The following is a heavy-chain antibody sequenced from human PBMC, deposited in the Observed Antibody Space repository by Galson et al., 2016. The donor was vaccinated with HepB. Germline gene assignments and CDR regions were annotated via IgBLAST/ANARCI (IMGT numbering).Heavy chain of an antibody. D-gene: IGHD1-26*01. CDR3: AASGSYLAADY. Sequence: LRLSCAASGFIFSNYAMSWVRQAPGKGLEWVAVILYDGSNKYYADSVKGRFTISRDNSKNTLYLNMSSLRPEDTAVYYCAASGSYLAADYWGQGTLVTVSS. J-gene: IGHJ4*02. CDR2: ILYDGSNK. CDR1: GFIFSNYA. V-gene: IGHV3-30*03.